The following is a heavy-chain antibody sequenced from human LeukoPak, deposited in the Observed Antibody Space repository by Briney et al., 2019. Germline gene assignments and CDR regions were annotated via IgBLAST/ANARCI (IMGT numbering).Heavy chain of an antibody. CDR3: AKGNNTISFNFDY. CDR2: VSGDGDVT. Sequence: PGGSLRLSCTASGFNFRDFSMHWVRQIPGQGLEWVSLVSGDGDVTYYADSVKGRFTISRDNGRNLLYLQMNSLSGEETAFYYCAKGNNTISFNFDYWGQGTLVTVSS. V-gene: IGHV3-43*02. D-gene: IGHD1-14*01. CDR1: GFNFRDFS. J-gene: IGHJ4*02.